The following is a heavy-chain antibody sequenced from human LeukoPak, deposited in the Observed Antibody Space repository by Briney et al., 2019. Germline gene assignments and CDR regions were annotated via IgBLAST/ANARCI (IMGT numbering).Heavy chain of an antibody. Sequence: SVKVSCKASGGTFSSYAISWVRQAPGQGLEWMGGIIPIFGTANYAQKFQGRVTITTDESTSTAYMELSSLRSEDTAVYYCASTGSSSSPYYYYYMDVWGKGTTVTVSS. CDR2: IIPIFGTA. J-gene: IGHJ6*03. CDR1: GGTFSSYA. CDR3: ASTGSSSSPYYYYYMDV. D-gene: IGHD6-6*01. V-gene: IGHV1-69*05.